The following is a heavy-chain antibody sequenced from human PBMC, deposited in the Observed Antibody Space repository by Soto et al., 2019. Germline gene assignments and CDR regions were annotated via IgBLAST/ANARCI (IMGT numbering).Heavy chain of an antibody. J-gene: IGHJ6*02. Sequence: EVQLVESGGGLVQPGGSLRLSCAASGFTFSSYSMNWVRQAPGKGLEWVSYISSSSSTIYYADSVKGRFTISRDNAKNSLYLQMNSLRDEDTAVYYCASFPEHIVDYGMDVWGQGTTVTVSS. V-gene: IGHV3-48*02. CDR3: ASFPEHIVDYGMDV. D-gene: IGHD2-21*01. CDR2: ISSSSSTI. CDR1: GFTFSSYS.